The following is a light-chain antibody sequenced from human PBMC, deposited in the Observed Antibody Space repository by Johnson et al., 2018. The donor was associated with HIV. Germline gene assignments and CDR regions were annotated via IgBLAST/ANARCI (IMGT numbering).Light chain of an antibody. V-gene: IGLV1-51*01. CDR1: SSNIGHNY. Sequence: QPVLTQPPSVSAAPGQKVTISCSGSSSNIGHNYVSWYQQVPGTAPILLIYDNDKRPSGITDRFSGSKSGPSATLAITGLQTGDEADYYCGTWDSTLSAGIFGTATKVTVL. J-gene: IGLJ1*01. CDR2: DND. CDR3: GTWDSTLSAGI.